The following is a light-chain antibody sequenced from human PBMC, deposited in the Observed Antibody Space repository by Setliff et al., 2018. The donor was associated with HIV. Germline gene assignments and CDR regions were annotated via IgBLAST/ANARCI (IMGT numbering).Light chain of an antibody. Sequence: QAVVTQEPSLTVSPGGTVTLTCGSSTGAVTSGHYPYWFQQKPGQAPRTLIYETSNKHSWTPARFSGSLLGGKAALTLSGAQPEDEAEYYCLLSHSGARVFGGGTEVTVL. CDR1: TGAVTSGHY. CDR3: LLSHSGARV. CDR2: ETS. J-gene: IGLJ2*01. V-gene: IGLV7-46*01.